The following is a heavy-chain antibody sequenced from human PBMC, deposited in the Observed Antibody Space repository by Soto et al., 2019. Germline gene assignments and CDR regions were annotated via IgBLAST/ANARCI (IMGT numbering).Heavy chain of an antibody. CDR3: ARGSGWLPLDY. V-gene: IGHV1-18*04. CDR2: ISAYNGNT. J-gene: IGHJ4*02. Sequence: GASVKVSSNASCYTFTSSGISFWRQAPGQGLEWMGWISAYNGNTNYAQKLQGRVTMTTDTSTSTAYMELRSLRSDDTAVYYCARGSGWLPLDYWGQGTLVTVSS. CDR1: CYTFTSSG. D-gene: IGHD3-22*01.